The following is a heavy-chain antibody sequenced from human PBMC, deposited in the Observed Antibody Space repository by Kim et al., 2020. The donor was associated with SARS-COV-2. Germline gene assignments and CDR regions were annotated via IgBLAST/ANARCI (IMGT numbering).Heavy chain of an antibody. CDR1: GFTFSSYS. J-gene: IGHJ3*02. V-gene: IGHV3-21*01. Sequence: GGSLRLSCAASGFTFSSYSMNWVRQAPGKGLEWVSSISSSSSYIYYADSVKGRFTISRDNAKNSLYLQMNSLSAEDTAVYYCASFGERYACDIWGQGTMVSVSS. CDR3: ASFGERYACDI. CDR2: ISSSSSYI. D-gene: IGHD3-10*01.